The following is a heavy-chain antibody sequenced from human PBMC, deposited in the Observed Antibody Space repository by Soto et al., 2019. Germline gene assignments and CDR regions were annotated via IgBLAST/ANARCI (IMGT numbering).Heavy chain of an antibody. CDR1: GGSVNAHF. V-gene: IGHV4-4*07. D-gene: IGHD2-15*01. CDR3: ARINGGSPDF. J-gene: IGHJ4*02. Sequence: SETLSLTCTVSGGSVNAHFWSWIRQSAGKGLEWIGHIYISGTTMYNPSLKSRVTMSVDPPKNQLSLKLTSVTAADTAVYYCARINGGSPDFWGQGTLVTVS. CDR2: IYISGTT.